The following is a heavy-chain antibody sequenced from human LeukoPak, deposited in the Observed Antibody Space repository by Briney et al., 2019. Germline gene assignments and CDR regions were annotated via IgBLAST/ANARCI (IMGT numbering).Heavy chain of an antibody. D-gene: IGHD1-1*01. V-gene: IGHV1-46*01. J-gene: IGHJ4*02. CDR1: GYTFTTYY. Sequence: ASVKVSCKASGYTFTTYYIHWVRQAPGQGLEWMGFINPSGGSTSYAQKFQGRVTMTRDTSTRAVYMELSSLRSEDTAMYYCARNVGSGLDYWGQGTLVTVSS. CDR2: INPSGGST. CDR3: ARNVGSGLDY.